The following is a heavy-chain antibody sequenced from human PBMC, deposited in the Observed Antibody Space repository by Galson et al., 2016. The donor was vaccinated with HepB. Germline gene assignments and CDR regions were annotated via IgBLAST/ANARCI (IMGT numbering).Heavy chain of an antibody. CDR3: AREEATVTTATDH. D-gene: IGHD4-17*01. J-gene: IGHJ4*02. CDR2: TNEDGTRT. V-gene: IGHV3-74*01. Sequence: SLRLSCAASGFPLSSYWMQWVRQTPGKGLVWVSRTNEDGTRTGYADSVRGRFTVSRDNAKNTVYLHMNSLGAEDTAVYYCAREEATVTTATDHWGQGTLVTVSS. CDR1: GFPLSSYW.